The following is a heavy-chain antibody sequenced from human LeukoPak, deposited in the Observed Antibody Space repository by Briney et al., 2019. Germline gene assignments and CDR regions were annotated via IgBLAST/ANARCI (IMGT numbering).Heavy chain of an antibody. CDR3: ARVADYYDSSGYLHAEYFQH. CDR2: IYYSGST. J-gene: IGHJ1*01. V-gene: IGHV4-59*01. Sequence: SETLSLTCTVSGGSISSYYWSWIRQPPVKGREWIGYIYYSGSTNYNPSLKSRVTISVDTSKNQFSLKLSSVTAADTAVYYCARVADYYDSSGYLHAEYFQHWGQGTLVTVSS. D-gene: IGHD3-22*01. CDR1: GGSISSYY.